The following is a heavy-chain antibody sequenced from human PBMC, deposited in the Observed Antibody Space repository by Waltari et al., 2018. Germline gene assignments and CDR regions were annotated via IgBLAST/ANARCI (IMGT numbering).Heavy chain of an antibody. Sequence: QVQLVQSGAEVKKPGSSVKVSCKASGGTFSSYAISWVRQAPGQGLEWMGRIIPIFGTANYAQKFQGRVTITADKATGTAYMELSSLRSEDTAVYYCASHDYSNYERRYFQHWGQGTLVTVSS. D-gene: IGHD4-4*01. CDR1: GGTFSSYA. V-gene: IGHV1-69*08. CDR3: ASHDYSNYERRYFQH. J-gene: IGHJ1*01. CDR2: IIPIFGTA.